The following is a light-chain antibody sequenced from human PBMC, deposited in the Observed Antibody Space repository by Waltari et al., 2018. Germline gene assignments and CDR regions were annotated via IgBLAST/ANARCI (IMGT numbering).Light chain of an antibody. J-gene: IGLJ2*01. Sequence: QSALTQPPSASGSPGQSVTISCPGPNRDVGTYNYVSWFQQHPGRAPKLLIYEVNKRPSGVPDRFSGSKSDNRASLTVSGLQADDEAVYHCSSYAGSNTLVFGGGTKLTVL. V-gene: IGLV2-8*01. CDR3: SSYAGSNTLV. CDR1: NRDVGTYNY. CDR2: EVN.